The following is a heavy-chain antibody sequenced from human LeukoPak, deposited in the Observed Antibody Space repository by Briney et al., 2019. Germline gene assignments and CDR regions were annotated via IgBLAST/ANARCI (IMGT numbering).Heavy chain of an antibody. J-gene: IGHJ3*02. V-gene: IGHV3-53*01. Sequence: PGGSLRLSCAASGFTFSDYYMSWIRQAPGKGLEWVSVIYSGGSTYYADSVKGRFTISRDNSKNTLYLQMNSLRAEDTAVYYCARDKGFDAFDIWGQGTMVTVSS. CDR3: ARDKGFDAFDI. CDR2: IYSGGST. CDR1: GFTFSDYY.